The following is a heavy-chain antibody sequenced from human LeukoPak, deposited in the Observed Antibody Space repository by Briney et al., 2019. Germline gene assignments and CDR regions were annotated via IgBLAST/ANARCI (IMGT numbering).Heavy chain of an antibody. CDR3: AKWGSGITIFGVATNWFDP. J-gene: IGHJ5*02. CDR1: GFTFSSYG. CDR2: IRYDGSNK. V-gene: IGHV3-30*02. Sequence: PGGSLRLSCAASGFTFSSYGMHWVRQAPGKGLEWVAFIRYDGSNKYYADSVKGRFTISRDNSKNTLYLQMNSLRAEDTAVYYCAKWGSGITIFGVATNWFDPWGQGTLVTVSS. D-gene: IGHD3-3*01.